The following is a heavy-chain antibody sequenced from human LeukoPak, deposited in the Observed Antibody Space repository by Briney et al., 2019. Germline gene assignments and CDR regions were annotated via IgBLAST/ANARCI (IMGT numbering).Heavy chain of an antibody. CDR1: GGSFSGYY. D-gene: IGHD3-10*01. Sequence: PSETLSLTCAVYGGSFSGYYWCWIRQPPGKGLEWIGEINHSGSTNYNPSLRSRVTISVDTSKNQFSLKLSSVTAADTAVYYCARGSYYYGSGSYSRKNDYWGQGTLVTVSS. CDR3: ARGSYYYGSGSYSRKNDY. J-gene: IGHJ4*02. V-gene: IGHV4-34*01. CDR2: INHSGST.